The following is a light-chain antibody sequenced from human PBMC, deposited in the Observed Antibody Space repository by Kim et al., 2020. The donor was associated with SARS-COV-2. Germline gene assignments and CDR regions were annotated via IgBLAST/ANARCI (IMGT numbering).Light chain of an antibody. CDR3: AAWDDSLSGV. V-gene: IGLV1-47*01. CDR1: SSNLGSNY. Sequence: PGQRVTISCSGSSSNLGSNYVYLYQQLTGAAPNLLIYKNNQRHSGVADGFSGATSGTSASLAISGLRSEDEADYYCAAWDDSLSGVFGAGTKVTVL. CDR2: KNN. J-gene: IGLJ1*01.